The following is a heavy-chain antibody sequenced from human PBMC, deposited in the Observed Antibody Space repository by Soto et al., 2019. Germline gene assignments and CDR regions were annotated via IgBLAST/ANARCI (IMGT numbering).Heavy chain of an antibody. J-gene: IGHJ3*02. Sequence: EVQLLESGGGLVQPGGSLRLSCAASGFTFSSYAMTWVRQAPAQGLEWVSGISGSGGSTRYADSVKGRFTISRDSSKNTLYLQMDSLRAEDTAVYYCAKKTDSSSPWGALDIWGQGTMVSVSS. V-gene: IGHV3-23*01. CDR1: GFTFSSYA. CDR2: ISGSGGST. D-gene: IGHD6-6*01. CDR3: AKKTDSSSPWGALDI.